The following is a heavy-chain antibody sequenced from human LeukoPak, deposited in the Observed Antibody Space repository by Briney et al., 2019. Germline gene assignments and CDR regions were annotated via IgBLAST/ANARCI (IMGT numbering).Heavy chain of an antibody. CDR2: INPNSGGT. CDR3: ATTLRIVVVTWHAFDI. CDR1: GYTFTGYY. Sequence: ASVKVSCKASGYTFTGYYIHWVRQAPGQGLEWMGWINPNSGGTNYAPKFQGRVTMTRDTSISTAYMELSRLTFDDTTIYYCATTLRIVVVTWHAFDIWGQGTMVTVSS. J-gene: IGHJ3*02. V-gene: IGHV1-2*02. D-gene: IGHD2-21*02.